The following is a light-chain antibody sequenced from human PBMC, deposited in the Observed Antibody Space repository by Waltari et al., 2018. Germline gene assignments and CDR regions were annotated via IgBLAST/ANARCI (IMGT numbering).Light chain of an antibody. J-gene: IGLJ2*01. CDR1: SSVFGNYKR. V-gene: IGLV2-23*02. CDR3: SSYAGSSKGV. Sequence: QSALTQPASVSGSTGQSITISCTGTSSVFGNYKRVSWYQQHPGKAPKLMIYAVSKRPSGVSDRFSGSKSGDMASLTISGLQPEDEAEYFCSSYAGSSKGVFGGGTKVTVL. CDR2: AVS.